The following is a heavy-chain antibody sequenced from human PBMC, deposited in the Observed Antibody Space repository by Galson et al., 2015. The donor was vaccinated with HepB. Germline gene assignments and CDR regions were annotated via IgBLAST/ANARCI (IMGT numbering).Heavy chain of an antibody. J-gene: IGHJ3*02. Sequence: SLRLSCAASGFTFSSYSMNWVRQAPGKGLEWVSYISSSSSTIYYADPVKGRFTISRDNAKNSLYLQMNSLRAEDTAVYYCARDRSLGYCSGGSCYSRTDAFDIWGQGTMVTVSS. V-gene: IGHV3-48*04. CDR1: GFTFSSYS. CDR2: ISSSSSTI. CDR3: ARDRSLGYCSGGSCYSRTDAFDI. D-gene: IGHD2-15*01.